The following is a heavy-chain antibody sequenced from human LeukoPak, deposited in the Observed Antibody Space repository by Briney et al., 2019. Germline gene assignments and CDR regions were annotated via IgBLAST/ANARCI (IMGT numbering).Heavy chain of an antibody. V-gene: IGHV1-18*01. CDR2: ISAYNGNT. D-gene: IGHD6-13*01. CDR3: ARAGDLATTAAGTVGDAFDI. CDR1: GYTFTIYG. Sequence: GASVRVSCKASGYTFTIYGISWVRQAPGRGLEWMGWISAYNGNTNYAQKLQGRVTMTTDTSTSTAYMELRSLRSDDTAVYYCARAGDLATTAAGTVGDAFDIWGQGTMVTVSS. J-gene: IGHJ3*02.